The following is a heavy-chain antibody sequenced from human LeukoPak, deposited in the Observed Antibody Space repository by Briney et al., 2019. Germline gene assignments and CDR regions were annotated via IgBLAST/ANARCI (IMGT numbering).Heavy chain of an antibody. CDR1: GGSISSGDYY. CDR3: ARDGGYCSGGRCSSYYYYGMDV. J-gene: IGHJ6*02. D-gene: IGHD2-15*01. V-gene: IGHV4-30-4*01. Sequence: TLSLTCTVSGGSISSGDYYWSWIRQPPGKGLEWIGYIYYSGSTYYNPSLRSRVIISVDTSKNQFSLKLSSVTAADTAVYFCARDGGYCSGGRCSSYYYYGMDVWGQGTTVTVSS. CDR2: IYYSGST.